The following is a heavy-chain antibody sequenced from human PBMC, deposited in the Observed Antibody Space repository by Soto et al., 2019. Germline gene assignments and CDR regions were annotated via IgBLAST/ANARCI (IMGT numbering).Heavy chain of an antibody. CDR2: INPEGRT. V-gene: IGHV3-66*04. J-gene: IGHJ4*02. Sequence: HPGGSLRLSCEASGLIVNNNFMNWVRQAPGRGLEWVSVINPEGRTYYADSVKDRFTISRDTSKNTLYLQMNSLRVEDTAVYYCSRPGGGYYSAFDYWGQGTLVTVSS. CDR1: GLIVNNNF. D-gene: IGHD3-3*01. CDR3: SRPGGGYYSAFDY.